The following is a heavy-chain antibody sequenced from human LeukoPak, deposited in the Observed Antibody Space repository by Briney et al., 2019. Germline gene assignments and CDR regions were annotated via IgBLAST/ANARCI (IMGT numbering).Heavy chain of an antibody. CDR3: ARGRGVPYYYDSSGYYPADY. CDR2: IYYSGST. Sequence: SETLSLTCTVSGASISSGDYYWSWIRQPPGKGLECIGHIYYSGSTYYNPSLKSRVTISVDTSKNQFSLKLSSVTAADTAVYYCARGRGVPYYYDSSGYYPADYWGQGTLVTVSP. D-gene: IGHD3-22*01. J-gene: IGHJ4*02. V-gene: IGHV4-30-4*01. CDR1: GASISSGDYY.